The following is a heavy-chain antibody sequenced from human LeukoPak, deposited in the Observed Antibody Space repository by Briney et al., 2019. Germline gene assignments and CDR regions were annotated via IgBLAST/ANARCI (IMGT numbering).Heavy chain of an antibody. D-gene: IGHD6-19*01. CDR1: GGSFSSYY. V-gene: IGHV4-59*12. Sequence: PSETLSLTCAVSGGSFSSYYWSWIRQPPGKGLEWIGYIYYSGSTNYNPSLKSRVTISVDTSKNQFSLKLSSVTAADTAVYYCARDASGGSGWSEFDYWGQGTLVTVSS. J-gene: IGHJ4*02. CDR3: ARDASGGSGWSEFDY. CDR2: IYYSGST.